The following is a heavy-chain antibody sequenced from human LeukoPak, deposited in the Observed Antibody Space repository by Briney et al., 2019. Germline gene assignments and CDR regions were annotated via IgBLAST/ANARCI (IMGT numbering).Heavy chain of an antibody. D-gene: IGHD2-8*01. V-gene: IGHV3-7*01. J-gene: IGHJ3*02. CDR2: INQGASEK. CDR1: GFTFSSYW. Sequence: GGSLRLSCAVSGFTFSSYWMSWVRQAPGKGLEWVANINQGASEKYYVDSVRGRCTISRDDAKNSLYLQMNSLRAEDTALYYCAREIDGRAFDIWGQGTVVTASS. CDR3: AREIDGRAFDI.